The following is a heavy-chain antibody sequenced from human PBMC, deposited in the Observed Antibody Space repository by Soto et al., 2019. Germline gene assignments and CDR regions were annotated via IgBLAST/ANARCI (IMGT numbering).Heavy chain of an antibody. CDR2: INGGNGNT. D-gene: IGHD1-7*01. CDR1: GNTVPNYA. Sequence: GASVKVSCKASGNTVPNYAIHWVRQAPGQRLEWMGWINGGNGNTNYAQKLQGRVTMTTDTSTSTAYMELRSLRSDDTAVYYCARDAGVSGELYYWGQGTLVTVSS. CDR3: ARDAGVSGELYY. J-gene: IGHJ4*02. V-gene: IGHV1-18*01.